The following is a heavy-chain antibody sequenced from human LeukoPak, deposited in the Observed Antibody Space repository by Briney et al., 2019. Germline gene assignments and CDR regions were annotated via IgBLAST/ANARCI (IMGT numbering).Heavy chain of an antibody. V-gene: IGHV3-15*01. J-gene: IGHJ6*03. Sequence: PGGSLRLSCAASGFTFSNAWMSWVRQAPGKGLEWVGRIKSKTDGGTTDYAAPVKGRFTISRDDSKNTLYLQMNSLKTEDTAVYYCARAGVEYCSSTSCSHYYYYYYMDVWGKGTTVTVSS. CDR2: IKSKTDGGTT. D-gene: IGHD2-2*01. CDR3: ARAGVEYCSSTSCSHYYYYYYMDV. CDR1: GFTFSNAW.